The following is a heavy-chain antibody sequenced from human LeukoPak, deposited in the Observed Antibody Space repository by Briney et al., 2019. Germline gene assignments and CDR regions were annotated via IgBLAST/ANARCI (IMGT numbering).Heavy chain of an antibody. CDR2: ISGSGGST. CDR1: GFTFSSYA. J-gene: IGHJ4*02. V-gene: IGHV3-23*01. CDR3: AKHIAVARFDY. Sequence: GGSLRLSCAASGFTFSSYAMSWVRQAPGKGLGWVSAISGSGGSTYYADSVKGRLTISRDNSKNTLYLQMNSLRAEDTAVYYCAKHIAVARFDYWGQGTLVTVSS. D-gene: IGHD6-19*01.